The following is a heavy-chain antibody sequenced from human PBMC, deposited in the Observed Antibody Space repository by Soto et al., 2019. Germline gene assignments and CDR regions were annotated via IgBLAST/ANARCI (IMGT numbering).Heavy chain of an antibody. Sequence: GGSLRLSCAASGFTVSSNYMSWVRQAPGKGLEWVSVIYSGGSTYYADSVKGRFNISRDNSKNTLDLQMNSLRAEDTAVYDGATAPYDAFDIWGQGTMVTVSS. V-gene: IGHV3-66*02. CDR2: IYSGGST. CDR1: GFTVSSNY. CDR3: ATAPYDAFDI. J-gene: IGHJ3*02.